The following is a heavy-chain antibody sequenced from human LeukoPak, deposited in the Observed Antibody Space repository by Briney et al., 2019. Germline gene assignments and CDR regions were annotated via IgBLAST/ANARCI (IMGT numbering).Heavy chain of an antibody. Sequence: SETLSLTCAVYGGSFNGYYWSWIRQPPGKGLEWIGEINHSGSTNYNPSLKSQVTISVDTSKNQFSLKLSSVTAADTAVYYCATAGGSSSRTFDYWGQGTLVTVSS. CDR1: GGSFNGYY. J-gene: IGHJ4*02. D-gene: IGHD6-6*01. V-gene: IGHV4-34*01. CDR3: ATAGGSSSRTFDY. CDR2: INHSGST.